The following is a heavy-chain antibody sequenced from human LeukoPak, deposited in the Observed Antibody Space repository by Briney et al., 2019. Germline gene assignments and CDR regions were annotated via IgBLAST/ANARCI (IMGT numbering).Heavy chain of an antibody. CDR2: IYYSGST. CDR3: ASLPGRGYYYMDV. D-gene: IGHD3-10*01. Sequence: SETLSLTCTVSGGSIISSSYYWGWIRQPPGKGLEWIGSIYYSGSTYYNPSLKSRVTISVDTSKNQFSLKLSSVTAADTAVYYCASLPGRGYYYMDVWGKGTTVTISS. J-gene: IGHJ6*03. CDR1: GGSIISSSYY. V-gene: IGHV4-39*01.